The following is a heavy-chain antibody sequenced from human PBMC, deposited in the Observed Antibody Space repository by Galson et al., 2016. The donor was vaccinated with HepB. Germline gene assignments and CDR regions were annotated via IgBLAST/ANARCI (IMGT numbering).Heavy chain of an antibody. V-gene: IGHV4-4*02. J-gene: IGHJ5*02. CDR1: GGSISSSNW. CDR3: ARNSGGSYLGWFDP. D-gene: IGHD2-15*01. Sequence: ETLSLTCAVSGGSISSSNWWTWVRQPPGKGLEWIGEIYHSGTTHYNPSLESRVTISVDKSKNQFPLKLNSVTAADTAVYYCARNSGGSYLGWFDPWGQGTLVTVSS. CDR2: IYHSGTT.